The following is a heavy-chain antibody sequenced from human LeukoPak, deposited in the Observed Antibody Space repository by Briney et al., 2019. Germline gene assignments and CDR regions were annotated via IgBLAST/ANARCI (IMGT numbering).Heavy chain of an antibody. D-gene: IGHD1-26*01. CDR2: TSYDGTIQ. CDR3: ATTPQWELPNYYFDY. V-gene: IGHV3-30*04. Sequence: PGGSLRLSCAASGFPFSSFSMHWVRQTPGKGLEWVAVTSYDGTIQYYGDSVKGRFTVSRDNSKNRLYLQMNSLRPEDTAVYYCATTPQWELPNYYFDYWGQGTLVTVSS. CDR1: GFPFSSFS. J-gene: IGHJ4*02.